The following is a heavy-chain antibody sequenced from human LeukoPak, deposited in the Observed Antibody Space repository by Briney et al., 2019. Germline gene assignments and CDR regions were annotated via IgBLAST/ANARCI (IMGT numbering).Heavy chain of an antibody. CDR2: IKQDGSEK. Sequence: GGSLRLSCAASGFTFNTHWMTWVRQAPGKGLEWVANIKQDGSEKYYVDSVKGRFTISRDNAKNSLYLQMNSLRAEDTAVYYCARDLTTMIVVVISLGAFDIWGQGTMVTVSS. CDR1: GFTFNTHW. V-gene: IGHV3-7*01. D-gene: IGHD3-22*01. CDR3: ARDLTTMIVVVISLGAFDI. J-gene: IGHJ3*02.